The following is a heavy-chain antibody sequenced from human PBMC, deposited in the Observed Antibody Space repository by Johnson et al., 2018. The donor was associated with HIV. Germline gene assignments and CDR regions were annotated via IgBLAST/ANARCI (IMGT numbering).Heavy chain of an antibody. J-gene: IGHJ3*02. Sequence: VQLVESGGGFVQPGGSLRLSCAASGFTFSSYWMHWVRQAPGKGLVWVSRINSDGSSTSYADSVKGRFTISRDNAKNTLYLQMNSLRAEDTAVYYCASLGGYSGYGHYAFDIWGQGTMVTVSS. CDR2: INSDGSST. V-gene: IGHV3-74*01. CDR1: GFTFSSYW. CDR3: ASLGGYSGYGHYAFDI. D-gene: IGHD5-12*01.